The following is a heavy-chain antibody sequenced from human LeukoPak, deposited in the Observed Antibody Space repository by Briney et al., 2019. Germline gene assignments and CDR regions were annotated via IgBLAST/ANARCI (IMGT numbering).Heavy chain of an antibody. Sequence: GGSLRLSRAASGFTFSSYAMHWVRQAPGKGLEYVSAISSNGGSTYYANSVKGRFTISRDNSKNTLYLQMGSLRAEDMAVYYCARVKSSSWFYYFDYWGQGTLVTVSS. J-gene: IGHJ4*02. CDR2: ISSNGGST. CDR1: GFTFSSYA. CDR3: ARVKSSSWFYYFDY. D-gene: IGHD6-13*01. V-gene: IGHV3-64*01.